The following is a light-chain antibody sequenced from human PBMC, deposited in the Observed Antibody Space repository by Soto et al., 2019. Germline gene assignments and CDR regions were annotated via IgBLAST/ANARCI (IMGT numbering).Light chain of an antibody. CDR3: HEYNNWTPIT. CDR1: QSVSSN. V-gene: IGKV3-15*01. J-gene: IGKJ5*01. CDR2: GAS. Sequence: EIVMTQSPAILSVSPGERATLSCRASQSVSSNLAWYQQKPGQAPRLLIYGASTRATGIPARFSGSGSGTEFTLNIISLQAEDVAVYDCHEYNNWTPITCGQWKRLE.